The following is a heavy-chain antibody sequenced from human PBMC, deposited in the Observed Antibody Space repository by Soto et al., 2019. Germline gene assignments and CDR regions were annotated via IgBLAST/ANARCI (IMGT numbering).Heavy chain of an antibody. V-gene: IGHV3-23*01. Sequence: GGSLRLSCAASGFSFSSYAMSWVRQAPGKGLEWVSGISGGGNTYYADSVKGRFTISRDNSKNTLYLQMNSLRAEDTAVYYCAKDVADQQLAPPFFDYWGQGTVVTVSS. D-gene: IGHD6-13*01. CDR3: AKDVADQQLAPPFFDY. CDR1: GFSFSSYA. CDR2: ISGGGNT. J-gene: IGHJ4*02.